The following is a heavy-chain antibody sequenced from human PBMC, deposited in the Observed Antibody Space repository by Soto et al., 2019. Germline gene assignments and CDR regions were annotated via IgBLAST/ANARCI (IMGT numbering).Heavy chain of an antibody. CDR2: IYSGGST. CDR1: GFTVSSNY. V-gene: IGHV3-53*01. Sequence: GGSLRLSCAASGFTVSSNYMSWVRQAPGKGLEWVSVIYSGGSTYYADSVKGRFTISRDNSKNTLYLQMNSLRAEDTAVYYCARDKRNYYDSSGYWSYSYGMDVWGQGTTVTVSS. CDR3: ARDKRNYYDSSGYWSYSYGMDV. D-gene: IGHD3-22*01. J-gene: IGHJ6*02.